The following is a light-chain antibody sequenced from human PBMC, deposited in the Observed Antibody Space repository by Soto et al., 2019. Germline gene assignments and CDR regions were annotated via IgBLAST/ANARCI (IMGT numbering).Light chain of an antibody. V-gene: IGLV3-21*02. J-gene: IGLJ1*01. Sequence: SYELTQPPSVSVAPGQTARITSGGNNIGSKSVHWYQQKPGQAPVLVVYDDSDRPSGIPERFSGSNSGNTATLTISRVEAGDEADYYCQVWDSSSDHGYVFGTGTKLTVL. CDR2: DDS. CDR3: QVWDSSSDHGYV. CDR1: NIGSKS.